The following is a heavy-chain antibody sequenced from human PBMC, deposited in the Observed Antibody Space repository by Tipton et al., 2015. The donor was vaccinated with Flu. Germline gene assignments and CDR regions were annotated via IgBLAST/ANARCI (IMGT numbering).Heavy chain of an antibody. CDR2: MYTSGSA. J-gene: IGHJ4*02. V-gene: IGHV4-4*07. CDR3: ARGPPGPSIRAYYFDI. D-gene: IGHD2-21*01. CDR1: GGSMSSYY. Sequence: TLSLTCTVSGGSMSSYYWAWIRQPAGKGLEWIGRMYTSGSAKYNPSLESRVTMSVDTSNNHFSLKLSSVTAADTAVYYCARGPPGPSIRAYYFDIWGQGALVTVSS.